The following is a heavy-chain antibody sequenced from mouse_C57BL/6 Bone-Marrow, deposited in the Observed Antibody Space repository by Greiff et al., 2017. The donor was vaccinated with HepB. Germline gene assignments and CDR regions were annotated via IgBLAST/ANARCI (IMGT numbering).Heavy chain of an antibody. CDR1: GFTFSDYY. CDR3: ARDGDYGSSFYAMDY. Sequence: DVHLVESEGGLVQPGSSMKLSCTASGFTFSDYYMAWVRQVPEKGLEWVANINYDGSSTYYLDSLKSRFIISRDNAKNILYLQMSSLKSEDTATYYCARDGDYGSSFYAMDYWGQGTSVTVSS. D-gene: IGHD1-1*01. V-gene: IGHV5-16*01. CDR2: INYDGSST. J-gene: IGHJ4*01.